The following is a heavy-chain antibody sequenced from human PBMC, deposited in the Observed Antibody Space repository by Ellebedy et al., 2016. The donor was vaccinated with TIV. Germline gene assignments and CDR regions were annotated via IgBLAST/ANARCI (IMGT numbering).Heavy chain of an antibody. CDR1: GGSVSSGDYC. D-gene: IGHD6-6*01. CDR3: ARMPIQSNSFGWCDP. V-gene: IGHV4-61*08. J-gene: IGHJ5*02. Sequence: MPGGSLRLSCTVSGGSVSSGDYCWGWIRQAPGKGLEWIAYTSNSGLTNYNPSLKTRVTISLDTSKDQFSLDLSSVTAADTALYFCARMPIQSNSFGWCDPWGQGALVTVSS. CDR2: TSNSGLT.